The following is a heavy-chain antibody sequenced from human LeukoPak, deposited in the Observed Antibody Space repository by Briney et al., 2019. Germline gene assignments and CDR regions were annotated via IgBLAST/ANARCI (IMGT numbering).Heavy chain of an antibody. CDR2: MYFNGMT. D-gene: IGHD6-19*01. CDR3: ARVGSGLLAFFDS. CDR1: GGTVTDHY. J-gene: IGHJ4*02. V-gene: IGHV4-4*07. Sequence: SETLSLTCSISGGTVTDHYWAWIRQSAGKGLEWIGRMYFNGMTHYNPSLKSRVRLSLDTPKKQFSLNLTSVTAADTAVYFCARVGSGLLAFFDSWGQGTLVTVSS.